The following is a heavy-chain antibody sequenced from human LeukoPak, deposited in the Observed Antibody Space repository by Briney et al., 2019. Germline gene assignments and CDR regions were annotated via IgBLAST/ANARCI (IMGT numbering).Heavy chain of an antibody. J-gene: IGHJ4*02. V-gene: IGHV1-69*04. Sequence: SVKVSCKASGGTFSSYAISWVRQAPGQGLEWMGMIIPILGIANYAQKFQGRVTITADKSTSTAYMELSSLRSEDTAVYYCARDLRAVAGIDYWGQGTLVTVPS. CDR2: IIPILGIA. CDR3: ARDLRAVAGIDY. D-gene: IGHD6-19*01. CDR1: GGTFSSYA.